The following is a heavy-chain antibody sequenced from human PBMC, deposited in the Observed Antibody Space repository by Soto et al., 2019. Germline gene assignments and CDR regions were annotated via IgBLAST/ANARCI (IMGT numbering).Heavy chain of an antibody. Sequence: QVQLVESGGGVVQPGRSLRLSCAASGFTFSSYGMHWVRQAPGKGLEWVAVIWYDGSNKYYADSVKGRFTISRDNSKNTLYLQMNSLRAEDTAVYYCARRSLDDYGDYAPGYCDLWGRGTLVTVSS. V-gene: IGHV3-33*01. CDR3: ARRSLDDYGDYAPGYCDL. D-gene: IGHD4-17*01. CDR1: GFTFSSYG. J-gene: IGHJ2*01. CDR2: IWYDGSNK.